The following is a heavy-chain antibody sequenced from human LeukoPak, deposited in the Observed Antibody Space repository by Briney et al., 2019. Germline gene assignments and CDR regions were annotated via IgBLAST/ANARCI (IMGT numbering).Heavy chain of an antibody. CDR3: AREFSGSRGTSAFDI. V-gene: IGHV1-46*01. D-gene: IGHD2-15*01. Sequence: ASVKVSCKASGYTFTNYAMNWVRQAPGQGLEWMGIINPSGGSTSYAQKFQGRVTMTRDMSTSTVYMELSSLRSEDTAVYYCAREFSGSRGTSAFDIWCQGTMVNVCS. J-gene: IGHJ3*02. CDR2: INPSGGST. CDR1: GYTFTNYA.